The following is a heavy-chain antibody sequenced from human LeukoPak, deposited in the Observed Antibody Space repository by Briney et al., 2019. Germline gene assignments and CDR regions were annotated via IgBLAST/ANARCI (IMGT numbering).Heavy chain of an antibody. Sequence: PGGSLRLSCAASGFTFRNYGIDWVRQAPGKGLEWVAGIWHDGSKEYYADSVKGRFIISRDNSKNMVYVQINSLTAEDTAVYYCARDADTSGYFSYFDYWGQGTLVTVSS. J-gene: IGHJ4*02. CDR1: GFTFRNYG. D-gene: IGHD3-22*01. CDR3: ARDADTSGYFSYFDY. V-gene: IGHV3-33*01. CDR2: IWHDGSKE.